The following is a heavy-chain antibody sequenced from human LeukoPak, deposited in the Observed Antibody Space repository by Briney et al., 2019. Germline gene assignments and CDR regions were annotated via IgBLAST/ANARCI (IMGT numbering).Heavy chain of an antibody. CDR3: ARGVLVAGGFDY. CDR2: IYYSGST. CDR1: GGSISSYY. D-gene: IGHD2-8*01. J-gene: IGHJ4*02. V-gene: IGHV4-59*01. Sequence: SETLSLTCTVSGGSISSYYWSWIRQPPGKGLEWIGYIYYSGSTNYNPSLKSRVTISVDTSKNQFSLKLSSVTAADTAVYYCARGVLVAGGFDYWGQGTLVTVSS.